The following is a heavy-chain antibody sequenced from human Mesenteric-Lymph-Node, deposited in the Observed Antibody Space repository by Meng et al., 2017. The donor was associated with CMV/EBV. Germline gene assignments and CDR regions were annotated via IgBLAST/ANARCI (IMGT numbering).Heavy chain of an antibody. CDR2: ISNSGNT. V-gene: IGHV4-59*12. CDR3: ASSSPLHMDV. J-gene: IGHJ6*02. D-gene: IGHD6-13*01. CDR1: GGSISSYY. Sequence: SETLSLTCTVSGGSISSYYWTWIRRPPGKALELIGYISNSGNTHYNPSLKSRLTISIDTSKKQFSLKLSSVTAADTAVYYCASSSPLHMDVWGQGTTVTVSS.